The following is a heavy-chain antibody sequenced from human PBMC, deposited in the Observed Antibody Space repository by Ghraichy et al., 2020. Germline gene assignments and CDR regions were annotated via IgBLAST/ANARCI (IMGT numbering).Heavy chain of an antibody. D-gene: IGHD4-17*01. J-gene: IGHJ4*02. CDR2: IKQDGSGK. Sequence: GGSRRLSCAASGFTFSSYWMTWVRQAPGKGLEWVANIKQDGSGKNYVDSVKGRFTISRDNAKSSLYLQMNSLRADDTAVYYCAREGLDGDSNYFDNWGQGTLVTVSS. CDR3: AREGLDGDSNYFDN. V-gene: IGHV3-7*01. CDR1: GFTFSSYW.